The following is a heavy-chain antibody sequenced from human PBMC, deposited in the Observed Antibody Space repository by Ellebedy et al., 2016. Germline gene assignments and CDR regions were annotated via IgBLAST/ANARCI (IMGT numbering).Heavy chain of an antibody. CDR2: ITTSGTYI. Sequence: GGSLRLXCAASGFIFNNYNMNWVRQAPGKGLEWVASITTSGTYIYYAHSVTGRFTISRDNAKNSLYLQMSSLRAEDTAVYYCARDSGYDWLVDCWGQGTLVTVSS. D-gene: IGHD5-12*01. J-gene: IGHJ4*02. V-gene: IGHV3-21*01. CDR1: GFIFNNYN. CDR3: ARDSGYDWLVDC.